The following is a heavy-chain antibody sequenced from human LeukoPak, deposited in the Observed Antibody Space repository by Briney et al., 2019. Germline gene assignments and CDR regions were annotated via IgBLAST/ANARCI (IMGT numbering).Heavy chain of an antibody. CDR2: IWYDGSSK. J-gene: IGHJ4*02. D-gene: IGHD6-13*01. CDR1: GFTFGSYG. CDR3: AREGIAAAGFDY. V-gene: IGHV3-33*01. Sequence: PGGSLRLSCAASGFTFGSYGMHWVRQAPXXXXXXXAIIWYDGSSKYYADSVKGRFTISRDNSKNTLYLQMNSLRAEDTAVYYCAREGIAAAGFDYWGQGTLVTVSS.